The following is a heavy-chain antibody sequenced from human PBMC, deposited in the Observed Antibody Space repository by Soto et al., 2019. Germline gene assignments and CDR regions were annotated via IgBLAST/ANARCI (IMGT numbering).Heavy chain of an antibody. CDR1: GITVSSRF. CDR2: LYSGGST. D-gene: IGHD4-17*01. J-gene: IGHJ5*02. CDR3: ARDRNRAVTTSQYNWFDP. Sequence: PGGSLRLSCAASGITVSSRFMSWVRQAPGKGLEWVSILYSGGSTYYADSVKGRFTISRDNSKNQFSLKLSSVTAADTAVYYCARDRNRAVTTSQYNWFDPWGQGTLVTVSS. V-gene: IGHV3-66*01.